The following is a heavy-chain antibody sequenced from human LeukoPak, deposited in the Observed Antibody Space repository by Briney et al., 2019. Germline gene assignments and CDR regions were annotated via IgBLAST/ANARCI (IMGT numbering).Heavy chain of an antibody. Sequence: SETLSLICTVSGGSIINYYWSWIRQPPGKGLEWIGYIYFTGSTNYNPSLKSRVTISLDTSKNQFSLKLSSVTAADTAVYYCARGTVGAADYWGQGTLVTVSS. V-gene: IGHV4-59*01. CDR1: GGSIINYY. D-gene: IGHD1-26*01. CDR3: ARGTVGAADY. J-gene: IGHJ4*02. CDR2: IYFTGST.